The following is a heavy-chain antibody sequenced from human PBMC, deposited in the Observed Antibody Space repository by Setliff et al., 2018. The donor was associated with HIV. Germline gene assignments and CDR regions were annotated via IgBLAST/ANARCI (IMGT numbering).Heavy chain of an antibody. V-gene: IGHV4-38-2*02. CDR1: GPYSISSGFY. J-gene: IGHJ6*02. CDR2: IYHSGRT. Sequence: PSETLSLTCAVSGPYSISSGFYWGWIRQPPGKGLEWIGNIYHSGRTNYNPSLKSRVTISVDTSKNQFSLKLSSVTAADTAVYYCAREDYYYYGMDVWGQGTTVTVSS. CDR3: AREDYYYYGMDV.